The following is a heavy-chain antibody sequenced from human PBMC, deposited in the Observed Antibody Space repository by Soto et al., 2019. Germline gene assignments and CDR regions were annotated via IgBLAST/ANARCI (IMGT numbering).Heavy chain of an antibody. CDR3: AKVGATVTGKRYYYGMDV. V-gene: IGHV3-23*01. D-gene: IGHD4-17*01. J-gene: IGHJ6*02. CDR2: ISGSGGST. Sequence: GGSLRLSCAASGFTFSSYAMSWVRQAPGKGLEWVSAISGSGGSTYYADSVKGRFTISRDNSKNTLYLQMNSLRAEDTAVYYCAKVGATVTGKRYYYGMDVWGQGTTVTVSS. CDR1: GFTFSSYA.